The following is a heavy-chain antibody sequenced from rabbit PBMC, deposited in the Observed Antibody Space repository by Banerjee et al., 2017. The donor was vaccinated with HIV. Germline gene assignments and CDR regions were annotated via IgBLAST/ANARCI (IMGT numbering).Heavy chain of an antibody. CDR2: ISTYNDRT. V-gene: IGHV1S45*01. J-gene: IGHJ4*01. Sequence: QDQLEESGGDLVQPEGTLTLTCKASGFTLSSYWICWVRQAPGKGLEWIGCISTYNDRTWYASWVNGRFTISKTSSTTVTLQMTSLTAADTATYFCARDWHFGLWGPGTLVTVS. CDR3: ARDWHFGL. CDR1: GFTLSSYW.